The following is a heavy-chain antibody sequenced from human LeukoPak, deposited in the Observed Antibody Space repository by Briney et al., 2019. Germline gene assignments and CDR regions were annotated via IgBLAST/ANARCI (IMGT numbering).Heavy chain of an antibody. CDR1: GGSFSGYY. CDR3: ARGLYSGSYPY. Sequence: SETLSLTCAVYGGSFSGYYWSWIRQPPGKGLEWIGYIYYSGSTNYNPSLKSRVTISVDTSKNQFSLKLSSVTAADTAVYYCARGLYSGSYPYWGQGTLVTVSS. CDR2: IYYSGST. D-gene: IGHD1-26*01. J-gene: IGHJ4*02. V-gene: IGHV4-59*08.